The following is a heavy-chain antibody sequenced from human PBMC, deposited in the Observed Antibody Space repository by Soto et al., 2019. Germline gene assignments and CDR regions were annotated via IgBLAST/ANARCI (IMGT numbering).Heavy chain of an antibody. J-gene: IGHJ4*02. CDR2: IYYSGST. CDR1: GGSISSGDYY. V-gene: IGHV4-30-4*01. Sequence: PSETLSLTCTVSGGSISSGDYYWSWIRQPPGKGLEWIGYIYYSGSTYYNPSLKSRVTISVDTSKNQFSLKLSSVTAADTAVYYCAREGPGVLVPAADASGASLFDYWGQGTLVTVS. CDR3: AREGPGVLVPAADASGASLFDY. D-gene: IGHD2-2*01.